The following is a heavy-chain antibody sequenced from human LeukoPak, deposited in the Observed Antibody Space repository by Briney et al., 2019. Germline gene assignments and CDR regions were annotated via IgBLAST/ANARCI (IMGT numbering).Heavy chain of an antibody. J-gene: IGHJ4*02. V-gene: IGHV3-23*01. CDR2: IKRGGGDP. CDR3: AKGGHDFNPFYW. Sequence: PGGSLRLYCAASGFTFSTYAMGWGRQAPGKGLEWVSSIKRGGGDPFYADSVKGRFTISRDNSKNTLFLQLNSLRAEDTAVYYCAKGGHDFNPFYWWGQGTLVTVSS. CDR1: GFTFSTYA. D-gene: IGHD2-21*02.